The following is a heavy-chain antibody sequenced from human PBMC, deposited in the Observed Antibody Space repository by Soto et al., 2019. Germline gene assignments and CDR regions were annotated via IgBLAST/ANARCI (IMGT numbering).Heavy chain of an antibody. V-gene: IGHV3-30*18. CDR3: AKSSWFGELDLGAFDI. CDR1: GFTFSSYG. CDR2: ISYDGSNK. Sequence: QVQLVESGGGVVQPGRSLRLSCAASGFTFSSYGMHWVRQAPGKGLEWVAVISYDGSNKYYADSVKGRFTISRDNSKNTLYLQMNSLRAEDTAVYYCAKSSWFGELDLGAFDIWGQGTMVTVSS. D-gene: IGHD3-10*01. J-gene: IGHJ3*02.